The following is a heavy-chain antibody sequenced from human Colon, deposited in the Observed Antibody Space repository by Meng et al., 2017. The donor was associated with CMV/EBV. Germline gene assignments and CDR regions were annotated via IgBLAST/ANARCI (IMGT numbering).Heavy chain of an antibody. V-gene: IGHV4-30-4*08. J-gene: IGHJ4*02. CDR2: IHNSGST. CDR1: GNSISSGNYY. Sequence: QGQLKESGPGLGKPSQTPSLTCTVSGNSISSGNYYWSWVRQTPGKGLEWIGYIHNSGSTYYNPSLESRLTISIDKSKNQFYLKLTSVTAADAAVYYCVTRVPNTRDCFAVFDFWGQGTLVTVSS. D-gene: IGHD3/OR15-3a*01. CDR3: VTRVPNTRDCFAVFDF.